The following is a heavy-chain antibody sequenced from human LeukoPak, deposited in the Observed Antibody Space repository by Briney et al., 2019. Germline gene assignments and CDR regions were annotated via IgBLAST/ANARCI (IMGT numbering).Heavy chain of an antibody. V-gene: IGHV1-69*13. J-gene: IGHJ5*02. Sequence: GASVKVSCKASGGTFSNYPIIWVRQAPGRGLEWLGGIIPIYGTANYALMFQGRITLTAHESTATAYMELRSLTSDDTAMYFCATHTGGYNYWWFDICGQGTLVTVSS. CDR3: ATHTGGYNYWWFDI. CDR2: IIPIYGTA. CDR1: GGTFSNYP. D-gene: IGHD5-24*01.